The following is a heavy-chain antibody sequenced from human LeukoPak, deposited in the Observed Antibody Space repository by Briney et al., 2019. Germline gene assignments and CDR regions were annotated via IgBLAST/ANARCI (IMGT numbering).Heavy chain of an antibody. D-gene: IGHD3-22*01. CDR1: GYTFTGYY. J-gene: IGHJ4*02. CDR3: ARDYYYDSSGYAPFDC. Sequence: ASVKVSCKASGYTFTGYYMHWVRQAPGQGLEWMGWINPNSGGTNYAQKFQGRVTMTRDTSISTAYMELSRLRSDDTAVYYCARDYYYDSSGYAPFDCWGQGTLVTVSS. V-gene: IGHV1-2*02. CDR2: INPNSGGT.